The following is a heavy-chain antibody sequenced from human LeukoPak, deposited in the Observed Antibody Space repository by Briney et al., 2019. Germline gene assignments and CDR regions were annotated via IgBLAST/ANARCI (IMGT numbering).Heavy chain of an antibody. CDR3: ARDRYYDSSGYYYGLDY. CDR1: GGTFSSYA. CDR2: INPSGDST. Sequence: GSSGKVSCKASGGTFSSYAISWVRQAPGQGLEWMGIINPSGDSTSYAQKFQGRVTMTRDMSTSTVYMELSSLRSEDTAVYFCARDRYYDSSGYYYGLDYWGQGTLVTVSS. D-gene: IGHD3-22*01. J-gene: IGHJ4*02. V-gene: IGHV1-46*01.